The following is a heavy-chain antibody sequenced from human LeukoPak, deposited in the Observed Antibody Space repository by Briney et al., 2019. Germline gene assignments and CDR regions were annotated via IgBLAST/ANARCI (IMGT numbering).Heavy chain of an antibody. CDR1: GYSFTGYF. D-gene: IGHD3-10*01. J-gene: IGHJ6*02. CDR2: INPNSGDT. CDR3: ARVPSMIRGVVNYGMDV. Sequence: ASVKVSYKPSGYSFTGYFMHWVRQAPGQGLEWMGWINPNSGDTKYAQRFQGRVTMTRDTSINTAYMEMRRLTSDDTAVYYCARVPSMIRGVVNYGMDVWGQGTTVTVSS. V-gene: IGHV1-2*02.